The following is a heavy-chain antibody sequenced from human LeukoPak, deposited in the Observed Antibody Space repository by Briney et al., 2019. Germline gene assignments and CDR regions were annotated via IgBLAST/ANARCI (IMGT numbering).Heavy chain of an antibody. CDR1: GFTFSSYS. CDR3: AKEWHRVAVNYMDV. Sequence: GGPLRPSCAASGFTFSSYSMNWVRQAPGKGLEWVSAISGSGGSTYYADSVKGRFTISRDNSKNTLYLQMNSLRAEDTAVYYCAKEWHRVAVNYMDVWGKGTTVTVSS. J-gene: IGHJ6*03. V-gene: IGHV3-23*01. CDR2: ISGSGGST. D-gene: IGHD3-10*01.